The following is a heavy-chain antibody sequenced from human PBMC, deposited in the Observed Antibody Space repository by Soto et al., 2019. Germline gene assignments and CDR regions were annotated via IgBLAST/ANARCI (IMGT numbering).Heavy chain of an antibody. V-gene: IGHV1-46*03. CDR1: GYTFTSYY. J-gene: IGHJ3*02. CDR3: ARGGPNYGDPRSAFEI. Sequence: ASVKVSCKAPGYTFTSYYMHWVRQAPGQGLEWMGIINPSGGSTSYAQKFQGRVTMTRDTSTSTVYMELSSLRSEDTAVYYCARGGPNYGDPRSAFEIWGQGTMVTVSS. CDR2: INPSGGST. D-gene: IGHD4-17*01.